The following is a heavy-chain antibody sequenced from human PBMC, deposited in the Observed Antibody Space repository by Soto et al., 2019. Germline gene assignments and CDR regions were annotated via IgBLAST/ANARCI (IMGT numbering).Heavy chain of an antibody. CDR1: GFRFRHYA. CDR2: SSSDGGST. CDR3: ARERTLSSVSQRYFDL. V-gene: IGHV3-23*01. J-gene: IGHJ2*01. Sequence: EERLSESGGGLIQPGGSLRLSWAASGFRFRHYALSWVRQAPGKGLEWVSESSSDGGSTYYPDSVRGRFIISRDRSKETVYLQMNAVRVEDTAVYFCARERTLSSVSQRYFDLWGRGTLVTVSS.